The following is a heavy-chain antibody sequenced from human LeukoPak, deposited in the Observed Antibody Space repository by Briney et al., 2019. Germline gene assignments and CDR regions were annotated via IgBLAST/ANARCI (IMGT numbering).Heavy chain of an antibody. CDR3: ARDIDYEKRFDY. CDR1: GFTFSSYE. J-gene: IGHJ4*02. V-gene: IGHV3-48*03. Sequence: GGSLRLSCAASGFTFSSYEMTWVRQAPGKGLGWVSYISSSGSTIYYADSVKGRFTISRDNAKNSLYLQMNSLRAEDTAVYYCARDIDYEKRFDYWGQGTLVTVSS. D-gene: IGHD3-22*01. CDR2: ISSSGSTI.